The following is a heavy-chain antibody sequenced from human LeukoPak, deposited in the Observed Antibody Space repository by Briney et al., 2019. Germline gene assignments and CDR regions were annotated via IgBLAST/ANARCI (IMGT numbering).Heavy chain of an antibody. CDR2: IIPIFGTA. D-gene: IGHD4-17*01. V-gene: IGHV1-69*01. Sequence: ASVTVSCKASGGTFSSYAISWVRQAPGQGLEWMGGIIPIFGTANYAQKFQGRVTITADESTSTAYMELSSLRSEDTAVYYCARAGDYGDYAVNWFDPWGQGTLVTVSS. CDR1: GGTFSSYA. J-gene: IGHJ5*02. CDR3: ARAGDYGDYAVNWFDP.